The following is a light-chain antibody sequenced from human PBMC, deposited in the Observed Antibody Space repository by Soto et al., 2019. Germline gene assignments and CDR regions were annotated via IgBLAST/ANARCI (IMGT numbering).Light chain of an antibody. CDR3: QSYDSSLSGYVV. CDR1: SSNIGAGSD. V-gene: IGLV1-40*01. Sequence: QSVLTQPPSVSGAPGQGVTISCTGSSSNIGAGSDVHWYQQLPVTAPKLLISGNSHRPSGVPDRFSGSKSGTSASLAITGLQAEDEADYYCQSYDSSLSGYVVFGGGTKVTVL. J-gene: IGLJ2*01. CDR2: GNS.